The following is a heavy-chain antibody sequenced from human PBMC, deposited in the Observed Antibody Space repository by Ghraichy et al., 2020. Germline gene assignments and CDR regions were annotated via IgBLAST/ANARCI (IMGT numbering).Heavy chain of an antibody. CDR2: INTDGTSP. D-gene: IGHD3-16*01. V-gene: IGHV3-74*01. CDR1: GFSFSNYW. CDR3: VRAGRRDDYKYGLDV. J-gene: IGHJ6*02. Sequence: LSLTCAASGFSFSNYWMHWVRQVPGKGLFWVSRINTDGTSPTYAPSVRGRFTISRDNAKNTLFLQMNSLRVEDTAVYFCVRAGRRDDYKYGLDVWGQGTTVTVSS.